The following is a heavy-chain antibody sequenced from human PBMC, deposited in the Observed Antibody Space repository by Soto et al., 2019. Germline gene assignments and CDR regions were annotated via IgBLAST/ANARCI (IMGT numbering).Heavy chain of an antibody. Sequence: SVKVSCKASGGTFSSYAISWVRQAPGQGLEWMGGIIPIFGTANYAQKFQGRVTITADESTSTAYMELSSLRSEDTAVYYCARDREGGYSGYDYNCFDPWGQGTLVTVSS. CDR1: GGTFSSYA. CDR3: ARDREGGYSGYDYNCFDP. V-gene: IGHV1-69*13. D-gene: IGHD5-12*01. CDR2: IIPIFGTA. J-gene: IGHJ5*02.